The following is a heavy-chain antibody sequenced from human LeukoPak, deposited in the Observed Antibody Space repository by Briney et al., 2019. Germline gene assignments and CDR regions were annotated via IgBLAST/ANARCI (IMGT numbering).Heavy chain of an antibody. CDR2: INPNSGGT. D-gene: IGHD1-1*01. Sequence: GASVKVSCKASGYTFTGYYMHWVRQAPGQGLEWMGWINPNSGGTNYAQKFQGRVTMTRDTSIGTAYMELSRLRSDDTAVYYCARGVGKRDRTSFDYWGQGTLVTVSS. V-gene: IGHV1-2*02. J-gene: IGHJ4*02. CDR3: ARGVGKRDRTSFDY. CDR1: GYTFTGYY.